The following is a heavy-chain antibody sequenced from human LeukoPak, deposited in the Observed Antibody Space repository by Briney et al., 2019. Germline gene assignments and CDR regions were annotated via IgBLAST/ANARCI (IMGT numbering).Heavy chain of an antibody. J-gene: IGHJ4*02. CDR2: INHSGST. V-gene: IGHV4-34*01. CDR1: GGSFSSYY. Sequence: SETLSLTCAVYGGSFSSYYWSWIRQPPGKGLEWIGEINHSGSTNYNPSLKSRVTISVDTSKNQFSLKLSSVTAADTAVYYCAGEALGSTSCLGCWGQGTLVTVSS. D-gene: IGHD2-2*01. CDR3: AGEALGSTSCLGC.